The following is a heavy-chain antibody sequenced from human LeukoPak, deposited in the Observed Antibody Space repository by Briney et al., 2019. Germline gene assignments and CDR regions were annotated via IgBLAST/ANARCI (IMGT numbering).Heavy chain of an antibody. CDR2: INGSGST. CDR1: GGSFSGYY. V-gene: IGHV4-34*01. CDR3: ARSLPNPRFLEWLPKDY. D-gene: IGHD3-3*01. J-gene: IGHJ4*02. Sequence: ETLSLTCAVYGGSFSGYYWSWVRQPPGKGMEWIGEINGSGSTNYNPCLTSRVTISVDTSKNQFSLKLSSVTAADTAVYYCARSLPNPRFLEWLPKDYWGQGTLVTVSS.